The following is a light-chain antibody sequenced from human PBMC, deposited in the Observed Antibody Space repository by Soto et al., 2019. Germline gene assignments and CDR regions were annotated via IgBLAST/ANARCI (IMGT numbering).Light chain of an antibody. V-gene: IGLV2-14*01. CDR3: SSYTSSSTRV. CDR1: SSDVGGYNY. J-gene: IGLJ2*01. Sequence: SALTQPASVSGSPGQSITISCTGTSSDVGGYNYVSWYQQHPGKAPKLMIYDVSNRPSGVSNRFSGSKSGNTASLIISGLQAEDEADYYCSSYTSSSTRVFGGGTKLTVL. CDR2: DVS.